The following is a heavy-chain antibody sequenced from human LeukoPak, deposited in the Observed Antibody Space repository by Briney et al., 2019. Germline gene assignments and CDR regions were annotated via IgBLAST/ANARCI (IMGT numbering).Heavy chain of an antibody. J-gene: IGHJ4*02. CDR2: MYHSGTT. D-gene: IGHD6-13*01. CDR1: GGSISSSSYS. CDR3: ARGSIAEAAAFDY. Sequence: SETLSLTCSVSGGSISSSSYSWTWIRQPPGTGLEWVGTMYHSGTTYYNPSLTSRGTISVDTSKNQFSLRLKFVTAADTAVYYCARGSIAEAAAFDYWGQGTLVTVSS. V-gene: IGHV4-39*07.